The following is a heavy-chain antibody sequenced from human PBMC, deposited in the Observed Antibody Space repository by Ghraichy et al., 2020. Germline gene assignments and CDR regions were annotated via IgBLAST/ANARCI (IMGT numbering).Heavy chain of an antibody. CDR3: ARGGRSSSWSTNSPSLDP. J-gene: IGHJ5*02. V-gene: IGHV4-34*01. Sequence: SETLYLTCAVYGGSFSGYYWSWICQPPGKGLEWIGEINHSGSTNYNPSLKSRVTISVDTSKNQFSLKLSSVTAADTAVYYCARGGRSSSWSTNSPSLDPWGQGTLVTVSS. CDR2: INHSGST. CDR1: GGSFSGYY. D-gene: IGHD6-13*01.